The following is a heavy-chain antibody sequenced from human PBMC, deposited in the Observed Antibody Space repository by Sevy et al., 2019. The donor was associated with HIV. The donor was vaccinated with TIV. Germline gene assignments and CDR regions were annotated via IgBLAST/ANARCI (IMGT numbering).Heavy chain of an antibody. CDR3: ARLSSPMPDSGWYDFFDH. V-gene: IGHV3-7*01. Sequence: GGSLRLSCAASGFTFRTYWMSWVHQAPGKGLEWVANIKPDGSDKNYMDSVKGRFTISRDNAKNSLYLHVSSLRAEDTAVYYCARLSSPMPDSGWYDFFDHWGQGTLVTVSS. D-gene: IGHD6-19*01. J-gene: IGHJ4*02. CDR2: IKPDGSDK. CDR1: GFTFRTYW.